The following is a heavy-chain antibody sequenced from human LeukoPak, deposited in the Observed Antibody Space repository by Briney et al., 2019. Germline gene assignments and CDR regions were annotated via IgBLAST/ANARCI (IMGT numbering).Heavy chain of an antibody. J-gene: IGHJ3*02. V-gene: IGHV3-7*01. CDR1: GFIFSTYS. D-gene: IGHD3-10*01. CDR2: INPDGSET. CDR3: ARKGNAFDI. Sequence: GGSLRLSCAASGFIFSTYSMNWVRQAPGKGLEWLANINPDGSETYYVDSLKGRFTISRDNARNTLYLQMNSLRAEDTAVYYCARKGNAFDIWGQGTMVTVSS.